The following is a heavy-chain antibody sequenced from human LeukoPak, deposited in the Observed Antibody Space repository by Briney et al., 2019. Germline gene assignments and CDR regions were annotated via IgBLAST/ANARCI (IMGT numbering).Heavy chain of an antibody. CDR2: IIPIFGTA. D-gene: IGHD6-6*01. V-gene: IGHV1-69*01. CDR3: ASSPYHSYSSFMLEGKGSPLFFDY. J-gene: IGHJ4*02. CDR1: GGTFSSYA. Sequence: ASVKVSCKAPGGTFSSYAISWVRQAPGQGLEWMGGIIPIFGTANYAQKFQGRVTITADESTSTAYMELSSLRSEDTAVYYCASSPYHSYSSFMLEGKGSPLFFDYWGQGTLVTVSS.